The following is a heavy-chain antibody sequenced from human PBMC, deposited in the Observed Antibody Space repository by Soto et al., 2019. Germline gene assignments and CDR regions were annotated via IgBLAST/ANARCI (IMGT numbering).Heavy chain of an antibody. V-gene: IGHV4-30-4*01. J-gene: IGHJ4*02. D-gene: IGHD3-10*01. Sequence: QVQLQESGPGLVKPSQTLSLTCTVSGGSISSVDYYWSWIRQPPGKGLVWIGYIYYSGRTPYNPSLKIRLTMSVDTSKDQFSLKMSSVTAADTAVYYCSRYYYGSGSYLDYWGQGTLVTVSS. CDR1: GGSISSVDYY. CDR3: SRYYYGSGSYLDY. CDR2: IYYSGRT.